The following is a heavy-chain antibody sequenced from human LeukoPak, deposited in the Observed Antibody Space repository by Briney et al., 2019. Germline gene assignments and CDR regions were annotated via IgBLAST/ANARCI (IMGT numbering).Heavy chain of an antibody. D-gene: IGHD3-3*01. CDR1: GFTFSSYA. J-gene: IGHJ4*02. Sequence: PGGSLRLSCAASGFTFSSYAMSWVRQALGKGLEWVSAISGSGGSTYCADSVKGRFTISRDNSKNTLYLQMNSLRAEDTAVYYCAKVGLSIFGVVNPYYFDYWGQGTLVTVSS. V-gene: IGHV3-23*01. CDR3: AKVGLSIFGVVNPYYFDY. CDR2: ISGSGGST.